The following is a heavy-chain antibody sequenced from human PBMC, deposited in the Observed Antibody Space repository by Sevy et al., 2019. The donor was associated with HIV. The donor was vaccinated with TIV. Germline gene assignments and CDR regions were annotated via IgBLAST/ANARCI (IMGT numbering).Heavy chain of an antibody. CDR1: GGTFSSYA. CDR2: IIPIFGTA. V-gene: IGHV1-69*13. J-gene: IGHJ4*02. CDR3: ARVARDGYNLGLFDY. Sequence: ASVKVSCKASGGTFSSYAISWVRQAPGQGLEWMGGIIPIFGTANYAQKFQGRVTITADESTSTAYMELSSLRSEDTAVYYCARVARDGYNLGLFDYWGQRTLVTVSS. D-gene: IGHD5-12*01.